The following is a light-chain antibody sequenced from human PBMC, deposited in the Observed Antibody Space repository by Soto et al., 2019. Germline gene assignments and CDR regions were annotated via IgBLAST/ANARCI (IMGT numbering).Light chain of an antibody. Sequence: EIVLTQSPGTLSLSPGERATLSCRASQSCSSSYLAWYQQKPGQAPRLLIYGASSRATGIPDRFSGSGSGKDFTLTISRLEPEDFAVYYCQQYGTSITFGQGKRLEI. V-gene: IGKV3-20*01. J-gene: IGKJ5*01. CDR3: QQYGTSIT. CDR2: GAS. CDR1: QSCSSSY.